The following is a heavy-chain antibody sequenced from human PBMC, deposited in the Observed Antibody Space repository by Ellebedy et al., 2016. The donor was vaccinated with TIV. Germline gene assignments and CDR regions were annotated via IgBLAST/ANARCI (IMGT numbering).Heavy chain of an antibody. Sequence: MPSETLSLTCTVSGGSISSYYWSWIRLPPGKGLEWIGYIYSSGNTDYNPSLKSRLTLSVDTSKKQFSLMLGSVTAADTAVYYCARVSGNSWHSDYWGQGTLVTVSS. J-gene: IGHJ4*02. D-gene: IGHD6-13*01. CDR1: GGSISSYY. CDR2: IYSSGNT. CDR3: ARVSGNSWHSDY. V-gene: IGHV4-59*01.